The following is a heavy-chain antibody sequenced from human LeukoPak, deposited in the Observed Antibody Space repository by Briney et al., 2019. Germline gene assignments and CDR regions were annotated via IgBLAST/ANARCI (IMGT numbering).Heavy chain of an antibody. V-gene: IGHV4-39*01. J-gene: IGHJ4*02. CDR1: GGSISSSSYY. CDR3: ATFTYYDFWSGYPAEDY. Sequence: PSETLSLTCTVSGGSISSSSYYWGWIRQPPGKGLGWIGSIYYSGSTYYNPSLKSRVTISVDTSKNQFSPKLSSVTAADTAVYYCATFTYYDFWSGYPAEDYWGQGTLVTVSS. D-gene: IGHD3-3*01. CDR2: IYYSGST.